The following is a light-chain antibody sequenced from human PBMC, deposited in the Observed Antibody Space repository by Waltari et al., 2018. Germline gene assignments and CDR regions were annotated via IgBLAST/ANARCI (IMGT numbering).Light chain of an antibody. V-gene: IGKV3-20*01. CDR2: GAD. CDR3: QLYDTSHTYT. Sequence: EIVLTQSPDTLSLSPGERATLSCRASQSVSSTYLGWNQQKPGQAPRLLIYGADTRATGIPDRFSGSGSGTDFTLTISGLEPEDFAVYYCQLYDTSHTYTFGQGTKLEIK. J-gene: IGKJ2*01. CDR1: QSVSSTY.